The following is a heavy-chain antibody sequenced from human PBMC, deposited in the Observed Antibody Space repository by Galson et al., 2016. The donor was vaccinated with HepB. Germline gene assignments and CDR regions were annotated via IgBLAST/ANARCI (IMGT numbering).Heavy chain of an antibody. CDR1: GLTLRHFA. CDR3: ARNLLFDWLSRADFDY. Sequence: SLRLSCAASGLTLRHFAMHWVRQAPGKGLEWVANIKQDGSEKYYVDSVKGRFTISRDNAKNSLYLQMNSLRAEDTAVYYCARNLLFDWLSRADFDYWGQGTLVTVSS. J-gene: IGHJ4*02. D-gene: IGHD3-9*01. V-gene: IGHV3-7*03. CDR2: IKQDGSEK.